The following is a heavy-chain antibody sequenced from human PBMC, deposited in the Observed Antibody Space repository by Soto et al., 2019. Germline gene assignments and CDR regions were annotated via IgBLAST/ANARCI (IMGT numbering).Heavy chain of an antibody. CDR3: AKNNEYHYYGAMDV. CDR2: IRGGGTST. D-gene: IGHD1-1*01. CDR1: GFTFRNYA. Sequence: EVQLLESGGDLVQPGGCLRLSCAASGFTFRNYAMSWARQAPGKGLEWVSTIRGGGTSTYYADSVKGRFTISRDDSKNMLYLQMNSLRADDTAIYYCAKNNEYHYYGAMDVWGQGTTVTASS. J-gene: IGHJ6*02. V-gene: IGHV3-23*01.